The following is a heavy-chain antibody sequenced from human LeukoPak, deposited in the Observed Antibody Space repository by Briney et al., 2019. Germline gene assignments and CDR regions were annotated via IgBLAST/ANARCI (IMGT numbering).Heavy chain of an antibody. CDR1: GITFSNAW. CDR3: TTDSWEWYLPDY. Sequence: GGSLRLSCAASGITFSNAWMSWVRQAPGKGLEWVGRIKSKTDGGTTDYAAPVKGRFTISRDDSKNTLYLQMNSLKTEDAALYYCTTDSWEWYLPDYWGQGTLVTVSA. J-gene: IGHJ4*02. CDR2: IKSKTDGGTT. V-gene: IGHV3-15*01. D-gene: IGHD2-8*01.